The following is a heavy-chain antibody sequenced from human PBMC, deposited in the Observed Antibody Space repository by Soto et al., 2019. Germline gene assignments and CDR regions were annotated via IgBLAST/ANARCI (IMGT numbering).Heavy chain of an antibody. D-gene: IGHD3-16*01. V-gene: IGHV1-69*01. J-gene: IGHJ5*02. CDR1: GGTFSNFG. CDR2: IIPIFASS. CDR3: AKDVGFPKLRFVFET. Sequence: QVQLVQSGAEVKKPGSSVRVSCKASGGTFSNFGFSWVRQAPGQGLEWMGGIIPIFASSNYAQKFQGRLTITADDSTSTAYMDLSSLRSEDTAVYFCAKDVGFPKLRFVFETWGQGTLVTVAS.